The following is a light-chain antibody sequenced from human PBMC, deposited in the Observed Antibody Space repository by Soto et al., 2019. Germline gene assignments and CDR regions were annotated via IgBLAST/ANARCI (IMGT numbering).Light chain of an antibody. CDR3: QQYDNWPQT. Sequence: DIQMTQSPSTLSASVGDRVPITCRASQSISSWLAWYQRKPGKAPKLLIYKASTLKSGVPSRFSGSGSGTEFTLTISSLQSVDFAVYYCQQYDNWPQTFGQGTKVDI. V-gene: IGKV1-5*03. CDR1: QSISSW. CDR2: KAS. J-gene: IGKJ1*01.